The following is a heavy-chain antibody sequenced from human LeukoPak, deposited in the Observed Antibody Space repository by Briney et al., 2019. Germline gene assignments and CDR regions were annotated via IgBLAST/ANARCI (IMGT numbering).Heavy chain of an antibody. CDR1: GYSISSGYY. CDR3: ARSVLY. V-gene: IGHV4-38-2*01. J-gene: IGHJ4*02. Sequence: SETLSLTCAVSGYSISSGYYWGWIRQPPGKGLEWIGSIHHSGTTYYNPSLKSRVSISVDTSKNQSSLKLISVTAADTAVYYCARSVLYWGQGTLVTVSS. CDR2: IHHSGTT.